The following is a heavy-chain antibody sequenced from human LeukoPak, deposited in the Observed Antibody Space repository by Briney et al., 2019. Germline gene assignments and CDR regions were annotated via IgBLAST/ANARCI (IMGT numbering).Heavy chain of an antibody. D-gene: IGHD6-6*01. V-gene: IGHV4-61*02. CDR2: IYTSGSA. J-gene: IGHJ5*02. Sequence: SQTLSLTCTVSGGSISSGSYYWSWIRQPAGKGLEWIGRIYTSGSANYNPSLKSRVTISVDTSKNQFSLKLSSVTAADMAVYYCARGEIAARRGGWFDPWGQGTLVTVSS. CDR3: ARGEIAARRGGWFDP. CDR1: GGSISSGSYY.